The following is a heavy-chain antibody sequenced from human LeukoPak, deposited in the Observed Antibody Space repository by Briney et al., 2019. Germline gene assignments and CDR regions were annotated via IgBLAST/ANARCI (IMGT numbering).Heavy chain of an antibody. CDR1: GSSISEYS. D-gene: IGHD2-21*01. CDR2: ISSRRVYI. V-gene: IGHV3-21*01. J-gene: IGHJ6*03. Sequence: GGSLRLSCATSGSSISEYSVNWVRQAPEKGLEWVSAISSRRVYIFYAGSVKGRFTISRDDTKNSVTLQMNSLRAEDAAVYYCARGVVEQPPYYMDVWGEGTTVIVSS. CDR3: ARGVVEQPPYYMDV.